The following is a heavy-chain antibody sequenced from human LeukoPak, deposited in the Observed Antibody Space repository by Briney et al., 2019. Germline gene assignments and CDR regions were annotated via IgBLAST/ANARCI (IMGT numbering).Heavy chain of an antibody. D-gene: IGHD2-15*01. CDR3: AKDMGEVVVAALSAFDI. V-gene: IGHV3-9*01. CDR1: GFTFDDYA. Sequence: PGGSLRLSCAASGFTFDDYAMHWVRQAPGKGLEWVSGISWNSGSIGYADSVKGRFTISRDNAKNSLYLQMNSLGAEDTALYYCAKDMGEVVVAALSAFDIWGQGTMVTVSS. CDR2: ISWNSGSI. J-gene: IGHJ3*02.